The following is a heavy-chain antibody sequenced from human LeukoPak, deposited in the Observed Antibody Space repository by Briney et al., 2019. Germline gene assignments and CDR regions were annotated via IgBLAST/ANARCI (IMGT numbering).Heavy chain of an antibody. CDR1: GFSFSSYT. CDR3: ARSDIVATNLDY. CDR2: ISGSGGST. V-gene: IGHV3-23*01. Sequence: GSLRLSCAASGFSFSSYTMNWVRQAPGKGLEWVSAISGSGGSTYYADSVKGRFTISRDNSKNTLYLQMNSLRAEDTAVYYCARSDIVATNLDYWGQGTLVTVSS. D-gene: IGHD5-12*01. J-gene: IGHJ4*02.